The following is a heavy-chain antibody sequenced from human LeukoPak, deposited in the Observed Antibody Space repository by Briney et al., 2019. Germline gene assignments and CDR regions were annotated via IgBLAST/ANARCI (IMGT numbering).Heavy chain of an antibody. V-gene: IGHV3-66*01. D-gene: IGHD3-10*01. CDR3: AQDFYGSGSYNY. CDR1: GFTVSSNY. Sequence: PGGSLRLSCAASGFTVSSNYMSWVRQAPGKGLEWVSVIYSGGSTYYADSVKGRFTISRDNSKNTLYPQMNSLRAEDTAVYYCAQDFYGSGSYNYWGQGTLVTVSS. J-gene: IGHJ4*02. CDR2: IYSGGST.